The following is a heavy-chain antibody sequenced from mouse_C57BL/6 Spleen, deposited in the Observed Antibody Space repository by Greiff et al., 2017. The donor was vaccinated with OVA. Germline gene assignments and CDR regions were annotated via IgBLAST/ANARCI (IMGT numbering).Heavy chain of an antibody. V-gene: IGHV1-53*01. D-gene: IGHD3-2*02. CDR1: GYTFTSYW. Sequence: QVQLQKPGTELVKPGASVKLSCKASGYTFTSYWMHWVKQRPGQGLEWIGNINPSNGSTNYNEKFKSKATLTVDKSSSTAYMQLSSLTSEDSAVYYCARDSSGYVGYYFDYWGQGTTLTVSS. J-gene: IGHJ2*01. CDR2: INPSNGST. CDR3: ARDSSGYVGYYFDY.